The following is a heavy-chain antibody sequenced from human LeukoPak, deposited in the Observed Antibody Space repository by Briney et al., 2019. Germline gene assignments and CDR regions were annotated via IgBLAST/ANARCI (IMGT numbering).Heavy chain of an antibody. Sequence: GGSLRLSCAASGFTFDDYGMSWVRRAPGKGLEWVSGINWNGGSTGYADSVKGRFTISRDNAKNSLYLQMNGLRAEDTALYHCARARWLYRYSGSHTYGMDVWGQGTTVTVSS. D-gene: IGHD1-26*01. V-gene: IGHV3-20*01. CDR3: ARARWLYRYSGSHTYGMDV. J-gene: IGHJ6*02. CDR2: INWNGGST. CDR1: GFTFDDYG.